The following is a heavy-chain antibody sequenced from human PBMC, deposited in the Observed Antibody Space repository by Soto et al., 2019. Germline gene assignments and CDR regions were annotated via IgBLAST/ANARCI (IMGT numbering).Heavy chain of an antibody. Sequence: QVLLVQSGGGVVQPGRSLRLSCAASGFTFSSNGMHWVRQAPGKGLEWVAVIWYDGSEKYYRDSVKGRFTISRDNSKNTLYLQINSLRAEDTAVYYCARWGNWKVADYWGQGTLVTVSS. CDR3: ARWGNWKVADY. CDR2: IWYDGSEK. CDR1: GFTFSSNG. V-gene: IGHV3-33*01. J-gene: IGHJ4*02. D-gene: IGHD1-1*01.